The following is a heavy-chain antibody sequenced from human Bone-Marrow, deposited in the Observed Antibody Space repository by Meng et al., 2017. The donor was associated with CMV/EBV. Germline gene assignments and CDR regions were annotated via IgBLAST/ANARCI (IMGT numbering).Heavy chain of an antibody. CDR3: TKLHKLDP. CDR2: IRSKANSYAT. Sequence: GESLKISCAASGFTFSGSAMHWVRQASGKGLEWVGRIRSKANSYATAYAASVKGRFTISRDDSKNTAYLQMNSLKTEDTAVYYCTKLHKLDPWRQGTLVTFSS. CDR1: GFTFSGSA. V-gene: IGHV3-73*01. J-gene: IGHJ5*02.